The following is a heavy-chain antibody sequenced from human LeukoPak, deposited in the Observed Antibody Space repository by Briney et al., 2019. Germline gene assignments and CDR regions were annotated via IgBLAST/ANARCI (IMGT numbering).Heavy chain of an antibody. D-gene: IGHD3-10*01. CDR1: RGTFSSYA. J-gene: IGHJ4*02. CDR3: ASNIYGSGSYLFDY. CDR2: IIPIFGTA. V-gene: IGHV1-69*13. Sequence: RASVKVSCKASRGTFSSYAISWVRQAPGQGLEWMGGIIPIFGTANYAQKFQGRVTITADESTSTAYMELSSLRSEDTAVYYCASNIYGSGSYLFDYWGQGTLVTVSS.